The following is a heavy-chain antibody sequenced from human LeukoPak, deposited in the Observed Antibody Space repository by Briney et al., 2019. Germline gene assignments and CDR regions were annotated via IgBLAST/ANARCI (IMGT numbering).Heavy chain of an antibody. CDR1: GDSASSISAA. V-gene: IGHV6-1*01. J-gene: IGHJ3*02. Sequence: HSQTLSLTCAISGDSASSISAAWNCIRQSPSRGLEWLGRTYYRSNYYNDYAPSVKSRITINPDTSKNQFSLHLNSVTPEDTAVYYCARVIGDQDAFDIWGQGTMVTVSS. D-gene: IGHD3-16*01. CDR3: ARVIGDQDAFDI. CDR2: TYYRSNYYN.